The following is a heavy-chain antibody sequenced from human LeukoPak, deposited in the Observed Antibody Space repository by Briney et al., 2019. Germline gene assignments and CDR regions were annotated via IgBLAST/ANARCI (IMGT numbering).Heavy chain of an antibody. V-gene: IGHV3-30-3*01. CDR1: GFTFSSYA. J-gene: IGHJ4*02. Sequence: GGSLRLSCAASGFTFSSYAMHWVRQAPGKGLEWVAVISYDGSNKYYADSVKGRFTISRDNSKNTLYLQMNSLRAEDTAVYYCARDSGGPVDYWGQGTLVTVSS. CDR2: ISYDGSNK. D-gene: IGHD2-15*01. CDR3: ARDSGGPVDY.